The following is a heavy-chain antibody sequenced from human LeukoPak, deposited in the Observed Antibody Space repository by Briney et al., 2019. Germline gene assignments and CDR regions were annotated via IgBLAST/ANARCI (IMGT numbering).Heavy chain of an antibody. J-gene: IGHJ4*02. D-gene: IGHD4/OR15-4a*01. CDR2: IGTAGDT. V-gene: IGHV3-13*01. Sequence: HAGGSLRLSCAASGFTFSSYDMHWVRQATGKGLEWVSAIGTAGDTYYPGSVKGRFTISRDNAQNSLYLQMNSLGAEDTAVYYCARESFSYGGNEPFDSWGQGTLVTVSS. CDR1: GFTFSSYD. CDR3: ARESFSYGGNEPFDS.